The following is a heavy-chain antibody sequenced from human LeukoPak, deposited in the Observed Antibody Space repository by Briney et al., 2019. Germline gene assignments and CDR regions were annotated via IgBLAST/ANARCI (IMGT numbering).Heavy chain of an antibody. CDR1: GFTFSSYA. D-gene: IGHD6-19*01. CDR2: ISGSGGGT. J-gene: IGHJ4*02. V-gene: IGHV3-23*01. CDR3: AKGYSSGWYYFDS. Sequence: PGGSLRLSCAASGFTFSSYAMSWVRQAPGEGLEWVSAISGSGGGTYYADSVKGRFTISRDNSKNTLYLQMNSLRAEDTAVYYCAKGYSSGWYYFDSWGQGTLVTVSS.